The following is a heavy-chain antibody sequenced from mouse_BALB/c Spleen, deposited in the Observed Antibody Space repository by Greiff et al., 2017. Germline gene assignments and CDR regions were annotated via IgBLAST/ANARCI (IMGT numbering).Heavy chain of an antibody. V-gene: IGHV3-6*02. CDR1: GYSITSGYY. J-gene: IGHJ3*01. D-gene: IGHD2-1*01. Sequence: DVQLQESGPGLVKPSQSLSLTCSVTGYSITSGYYWNWIRQFPGNKLEWMGYISYDGSNNYNPSLKNRISITRDTSKNQFFLKLNSVTTEDTATYYCAREGSYGNYKFAYWGQGTLVTVSA. CDR2: ISYDGSN. CDR3: AREGSYGNYKFAY.